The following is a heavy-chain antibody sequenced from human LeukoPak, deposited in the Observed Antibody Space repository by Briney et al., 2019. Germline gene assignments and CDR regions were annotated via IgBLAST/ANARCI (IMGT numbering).Heavy chain of an antibody. Sequence: GGSLRLSCAASGFTFSSYAMSWVRQAPGRGLEWVSAISGSGGSTYYADSVKGRFTISRDNSKNTLYMEMNSLRVEDTAVYYCAKRGNTISFFDPWGQGTLVTVSS. D-gene: IGHD5-24*01. CDR3: AKRGNTISFFDP. V-gene: IGHV3-23*01. J-gene: IGHJ5*02. CDR1: GFTFSSYA. CDR2: ISGSGGST.